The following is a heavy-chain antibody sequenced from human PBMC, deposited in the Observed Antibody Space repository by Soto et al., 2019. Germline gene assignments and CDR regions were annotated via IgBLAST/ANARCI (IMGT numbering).Heavy chain of an antibody. Sequence: SETLRVTWAVEWGSFIDYDWSLILQPPGKGLEWIGEINHSGSTNYNPSLKSRVTISVDTSKNQFSLKLSSVTAADTAVYYCARGVAAAGTSDPPSLPGLWGQGTLVTVSS. J-gene: IGHJ4*02. D-gene: IGHD6-13*01. CDR2: INHSGST. CDR1: WGSFIDYD. V-gene: IGHV4-34*01. CDR3: ARGVAAAGTSDPPSLPGL.